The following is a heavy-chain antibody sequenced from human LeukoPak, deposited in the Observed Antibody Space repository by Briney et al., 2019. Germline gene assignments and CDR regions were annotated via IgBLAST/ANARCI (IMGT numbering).Heavy chain of an antibody. CDR3: AVGPVTASFDY. Sequence: PSETLSLTCTVSGYSISSGYYWGWIRQPPGKGLEWIGSIYHSGSTYYNPSLKSRVTISVDTSKNQFSLKLSSVTAADTAVYYCAVGPVTASFDYWGQGTLVTVSS. CDR1: GYSISSGYY. CDR2: IYHSGST. J-gene: IGHJ4*02. D-gene: IGHD4-17*01. V-gene: IGHV4-38-2*02.